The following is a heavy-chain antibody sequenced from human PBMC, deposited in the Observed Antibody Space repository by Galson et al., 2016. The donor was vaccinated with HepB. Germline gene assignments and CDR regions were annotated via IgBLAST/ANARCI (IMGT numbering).Heavy chain of an antibody. CDR1: GITFNTYN. CDR2: ISGSGAST. Sequence: SLRLSCAASGITFNTYNMVWVRQAPGRGLEWVSGISGSGASTTYADSVKGRFTISRDNSKNALHLQMNSLRAEDTAVYYCARDLPLLGWGQGTLVTVSS. J-gene: IGHJ4*02. D-gene: IGHD2-15*01. V-gene: IGHV3-23*01. CDR3: ARDLPLLG.